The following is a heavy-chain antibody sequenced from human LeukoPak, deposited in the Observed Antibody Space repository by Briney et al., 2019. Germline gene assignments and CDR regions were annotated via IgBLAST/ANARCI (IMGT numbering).Heavy chain of an antibody. CDR3: ARGRVSGDY. Sequence: GGSLRLSCAASGFTFSSYEMNWVRQAPGTGLEWVSYISGSGSTIYFADSVKGRFTISRDNAKNSLYLQMNSLRAEDTAVYYCARGRVSGDYWGQGALVTVSS. V-gene: IGHV3-48*03. J-gene: IGHJ4*02. CDR1: GFTFSSYE. D-gene: IGHD6-13*01. CDR2: ISGSGSTI.